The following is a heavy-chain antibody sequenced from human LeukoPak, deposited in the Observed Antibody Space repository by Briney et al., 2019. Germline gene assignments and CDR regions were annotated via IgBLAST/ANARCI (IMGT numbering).Heavy chain of an antibody. CDR2: ISGSGGST. D-gene: IGHD6-13*01. V-gene: IGHV3-23*01. CDR1: GSTFSSYA. J-gene: IGHJ3*02. CDR3: AYKSWSHAFDI. Sequence: GGSLRLSCAASGSTFSSYAMSWVRQAPGKGLERVSAISGSGGSTYYADSVKGRFTISRDNSKNTLYLQMNSLRAEDTAVYYCAYKSWSHAFDIWGQGTMVTVSS.